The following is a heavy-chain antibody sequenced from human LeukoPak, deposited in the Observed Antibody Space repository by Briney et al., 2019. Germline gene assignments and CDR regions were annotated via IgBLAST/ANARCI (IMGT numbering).Heavy chain of an antibody. D-gene: IGHD2-21*01. J-gene: IGHJ5*02. CDR2: INPNSGGT. Sequence: ASVKVSCTTSGYSFTDYYMHWVRQAPGQGLEWMGWINPNSGGTSSAQKFQGRVTMTRGTSISTVYMEVSWLTSDDTAIYYCARADRLHGGPYLIGPWGQGTLVTVSS. CDR3: ARADRLHGGPYLIGP. CDR1: GYSFTDYY. V-gene: IGHV1-2*02.